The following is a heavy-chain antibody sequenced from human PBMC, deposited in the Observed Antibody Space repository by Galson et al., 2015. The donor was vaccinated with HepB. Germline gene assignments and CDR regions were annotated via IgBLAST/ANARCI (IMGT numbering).Heavy chain of an antibody. CDR3: ARDTRSDDVFLIGFYYYGMDV. Sequence: QVQLQESGPGLVRPSETLSLTCAVSGGSISSSNWWSWVRQPPGKGLEWIGEIYHSGSTNYNPSLKSRVTISVDKSKNQFSLKLSSVTAADTAVYYCARDTRSDDVFLIGFYYYGMDVWGQGTTVTVSS. CDR2: IYHSGST. D-gene: IGHD3-10*01. CDR1: GGSISSSNW. J-gene: IGHJ6*02. V-gene: IGHV4-4*02.